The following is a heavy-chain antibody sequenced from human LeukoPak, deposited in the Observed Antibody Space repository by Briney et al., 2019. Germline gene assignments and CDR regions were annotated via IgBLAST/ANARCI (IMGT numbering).Heavy chain of an antibody. CDR1: GGSISSSSNY. V-gene: IGHV4-39*07. CDR2: IYYSGST. D-gene: IGHD2-21*01. CDR3: ARVDSTSAGEGHYYYGMDV. J-gene: IGHJ6*02. Sequence: TTSETLSLTCTVSGGSISSSSNYWGWIRQPPGKGLEWIGSIYYSGSTYYNPSLKSRVTISVDTSKNQFSLKLSSVTAADTAVYYCARVDSTSAGEGHYYYGMDVWGQGTTVTVSS.